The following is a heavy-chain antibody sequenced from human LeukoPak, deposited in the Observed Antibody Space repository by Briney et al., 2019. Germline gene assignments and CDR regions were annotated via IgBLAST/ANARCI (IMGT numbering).Heavy chain of an antibody. CDR2: ISWNSGSI. V-gene: IGHV3-9*01. CDR1: GFTFDDYA. J-gene: IGHJ4*02. CDR3: AKSPYYDSSGSEPYFDY. D-gene: IGHD3-22*01. Sequence: PGGSLRLSCAASGFTFDDYAMHWVRQAPGKGLEWVPGISWNSGSIGYADSVKGRFTISRDNAKNSLYLQMNSLRAEDTALYYCAKSPYYDSSGSEPYFDYWGQGTLVTVSS.